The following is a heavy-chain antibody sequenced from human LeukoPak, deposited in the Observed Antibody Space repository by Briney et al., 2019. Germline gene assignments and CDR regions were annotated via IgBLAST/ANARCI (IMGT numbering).Heavy chain of an antibody. J-gene: IGHJ4*02. CDR3: VRDAQRGFDYSNSLQY. Sequence: GGSLRLSCEASGFIFNHYALHWVRQAPHKGLEGVAVFWSDGTNRYYADSVKGRFSIFRDDSQKRVFLQMNSLSAEDTAVYYCVRDAQRGFDYSNSLQYWGQGALVTVSS. D-gene: IGHD4-11*01. V-gene: IGHV3-33*01. CDR2: FWSDGTNR. CDR1: GFIFNHYA.